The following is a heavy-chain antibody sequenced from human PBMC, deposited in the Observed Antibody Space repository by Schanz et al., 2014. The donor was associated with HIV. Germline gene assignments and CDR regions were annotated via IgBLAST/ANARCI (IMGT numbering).Heavy chain of an antibody. CDR3: ARDRPVIVGATRADGGTDFDY. Sequence: QMQLVQSGPEVKKPGTSVKVSCKASGFTFTSSAVQWVRQARGQRLEWIGWIVVGSGNTNYAQKFQERVTITRDMSTSAAYMELSSLRSEDTAVYYCARDRPVIVGATRADGGTDFDYWGQGTLVTVSS. J-gene: IGHJ4*02. D-gene: IGHD1-26*01. CDR2: IVVGSGNT. CDR1: GFTFTSSA. V-gene: IGHV1-58*01.